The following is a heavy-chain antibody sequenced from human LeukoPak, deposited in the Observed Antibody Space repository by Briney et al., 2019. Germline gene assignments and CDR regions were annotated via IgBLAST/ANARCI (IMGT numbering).Heavy chain of an antibody. CDR3: ARVPYSSRNYFDY. J-gene: IGHJ4*02. Sequence: GESLKISCKASGYSFTNYWIGWVRQMPGKGLEWMGIIYPGDSDTRYSPSFQGQVTISADKSISTAYLQWSSLKASDTAMYYCARVPYSSRNYFDYWGQGTLVTVSS. V-gene: IGHV5-51*01. CDR2: IYPGDSDT. D-gene: IGHD6-13*01. CDR1: GYSFTNYW.